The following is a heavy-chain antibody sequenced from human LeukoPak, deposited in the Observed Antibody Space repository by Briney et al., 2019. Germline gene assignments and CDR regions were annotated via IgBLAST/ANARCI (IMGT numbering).Heavy chain of an antibody. D-gene: IGHD1-14*01. CDR2: ISSSGSTI. J-gene: IGHJ6*02. CDR1: GFTFSSYE. Sequence: GGSLRLSCAASGFTFSSYEMNWVRQAPGKGLEWVSYISSSGSTIYYADSVKGRFTISRDNAKNSLYLQMNSLRAEDTAVYYCARGGVVAGTNYYYYGMDVWGQGTTVTASS. CDR3: ARGGVVAGTNYYYYGMDV. V-gene: IGHV3-48*03.